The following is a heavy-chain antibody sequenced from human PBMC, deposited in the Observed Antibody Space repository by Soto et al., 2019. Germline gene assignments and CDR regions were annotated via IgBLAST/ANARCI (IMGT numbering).Heavy chain of an antibody. CDR3: AREGSPSYAGRAFDI. Sequence: GGSLRLSCAASGFTFSSYWMHWVRQAPGKGLVWVSRINSDGSSTSYADSVKGRFTISRDNAKNTLYLQMNSLRAEDTAVYYCAREGSPSYAGRAFDIWGQGTMVTVSS. CDR1: GFTFSSYW. V-gene: IGHV3-74*01. CDR2: INSDGSST. J-gene: IGHJ3*02. D-gene: IGHD3-16*01.